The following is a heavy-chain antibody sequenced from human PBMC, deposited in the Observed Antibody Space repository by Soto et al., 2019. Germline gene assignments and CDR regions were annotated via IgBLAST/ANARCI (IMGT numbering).Heavy chain of an antibody. CDR2: IRSKANSYAT. CDR1: GFTFSGSA. Sequence: GGSLRLSCAASGFTFSGSAMHWVRQASGKGLEWVGRIRSKANSYATAYAASVKGRFTISRDDSKNTAYLQMNSLKTEDTAVYYCTRRPFYYYGMDVWGQGTTVTAP. V-gene: IGHV3-73*01. J-gene: IGHJ6*02. CDR3: TRRPFYYYGMDV.